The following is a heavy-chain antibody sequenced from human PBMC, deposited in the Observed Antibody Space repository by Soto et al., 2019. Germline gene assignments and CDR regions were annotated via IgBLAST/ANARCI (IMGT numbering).Heavy chain of an antibody. D-gene: IGHD6-19*01. V-gene: IGHV1-69*12. CDR2: IIPIFGTA. CDR3: ARGGTGYSSGWGYYGMDV. Sequence: QVQLVQSGAEVKKPGSSVKVSCKASGGTFSSYAISWVRQAPGQGLEWMGGIIPIFGTANYAQKFQGRVKITAGESTSTAYMELSSLRSEDTAVYYCARGGTGYSSGWGYYGMDVWGQGTTVTVSS. J-gene: IGHJ6*02. CDR1: GGTFSSYA.